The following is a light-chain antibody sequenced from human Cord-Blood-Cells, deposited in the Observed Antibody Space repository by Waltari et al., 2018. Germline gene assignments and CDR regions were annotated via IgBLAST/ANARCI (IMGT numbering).Light chain of an antibody. Sequence: EIVMTQSLDTLSVSPVERATLSCRASQRVSSNLALYQQKPGQAPRLLIYGASTRATGIPARFSGSGSGTEFTLTISSLQSEDFAVYYCQQYNNWPWTFGQGTKVEIK. V-gene: IGKV3-15*01. J-gene: IGKJ1*01. CDR1: QRVSSN. CDR2: GAS. CDR3: QQYNNWPWT.